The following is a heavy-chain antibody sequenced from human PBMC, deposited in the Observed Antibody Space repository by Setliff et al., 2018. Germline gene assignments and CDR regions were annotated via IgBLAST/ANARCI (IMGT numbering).Heavy chain of an antibody. V-gene: IGHV3-7*01. CDR2: IREDGSE. D-gene: IGHD1-26*01. CDR1: GFTFSRYW. J-gene: IGHJ4*02. Sequence: PGESLKISCVASGFTFSRYWMTWVRQAPGKGLERVGNIREDGSESFVDSVKDRFTISRDNAKNSLYLQMKSLTVGDTAIYYCARDIPLGASYLDSWGQGTLVTVSS. CDR3: ARDIPLGASYLDS.